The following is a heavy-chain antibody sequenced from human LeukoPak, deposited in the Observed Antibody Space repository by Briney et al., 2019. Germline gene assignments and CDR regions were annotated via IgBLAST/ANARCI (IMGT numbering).Heavy chain of an antibody. Sequence: GGSLRLSCAASGFTVSSNYMSWVRQAPGKGLEWVSYISSSGSTIYYADSVKGRFTISRDNSKNTLYLQMNSLRAEDTAVYYCAKDPPVTPYVWGKGTTVTVSS. CDR3: AKDPPVTPYV. J-gene: IGHJ6*04. CDR1: GFTVSSNY. D-gene: IGHD4-17*01. CDR2: ISSSGSTI. V-gene: IGHV3-11*01.